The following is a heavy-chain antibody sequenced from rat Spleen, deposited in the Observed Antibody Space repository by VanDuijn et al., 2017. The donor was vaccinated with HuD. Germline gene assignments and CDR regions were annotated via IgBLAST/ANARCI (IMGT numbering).Heavy chain of an antibody. CDR1: GFSLTSYN. D-gene: IGHD5-1*01. CDR2: IWTGGST. V-gene: IGHV2-30*01. Sequence: QVQLKESGPGLVQPSQTLSLTCTVSGFSLTSYNVHWVRQPTGKGLEWMGVIWTGGSTDYNSALKSRLSISRDTSKSQVFLKMNSLQTEDIATYYCARGRTGSAYYFDYWGQGVMVTVSS. CDR3: ARGRTGSAYYFDY. J-gene: IGHJ2*01.